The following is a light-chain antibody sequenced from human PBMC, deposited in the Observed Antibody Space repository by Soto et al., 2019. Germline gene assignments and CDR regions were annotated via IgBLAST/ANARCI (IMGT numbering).Light chain of an antibody. CDR1: SSDVGGYKY. V-gene: IGLV2-8*01. J-gene: IGLJ1*01. CDR3: CSYASSSSYV. Sequence: QSALTQPPSASGSPGQSVTISCTGTSSDVGGYKYVSWYQQHPGKAPKLMIYEVSKRPSGVPDRFSASKSGNTASLTVSGLQAEDEADYYCCSYASSSSYVFGTGTKLTVL. CDR2: EVS.